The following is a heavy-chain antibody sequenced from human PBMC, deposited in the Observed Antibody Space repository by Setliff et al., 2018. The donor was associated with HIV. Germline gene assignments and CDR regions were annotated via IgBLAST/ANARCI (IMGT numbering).Heavy chain of an antibody. CDR3: ARVQMAYAAFDV. CDR1: GGSISTYY. J-gene: IGHJ3*01. V-gene: IGHV4-59*01. CDR2: IYFTGSS. D-gene: IGHD4-17*01. Sequence: PSETLSLTCTVSGGSISTYYWSWIRQPPGKGLEWIWSIYFTGSSDNNTSLKSRVTLSVDTSKHQFSLKLSSVTAADTAVYYCARVQMAYAAFDVWGQGTMVTVSS.